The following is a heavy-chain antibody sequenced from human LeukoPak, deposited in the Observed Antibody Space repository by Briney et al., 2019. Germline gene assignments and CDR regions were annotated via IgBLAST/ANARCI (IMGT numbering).Heavy chain of an antibody. V-gene: IGHV3-23*01. CDR3: ARHDSSLPH. D-gene: IGHD5-18*01. CDR2: ISDNEGKT. J-gene: IGHJ4*02. Sequence: GGSLRLSCAASGFTFNYYAMSWVCQAPGKGLKWVSGISDNEGKTYYTDSVKGRFTISRDNTKNTVYLQMNILRADDTAVYFCARHDSSLPHWGQGTLVTVSS. CDR1: GFTFNYYA.